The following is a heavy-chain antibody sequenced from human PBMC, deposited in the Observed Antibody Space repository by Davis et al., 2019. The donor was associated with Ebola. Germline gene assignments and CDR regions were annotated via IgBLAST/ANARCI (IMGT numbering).Heavy chain of an antibody. D-gene: IGHD3-3*01. Sequence: GESLKISCAASGFTFSTYSLSWVRQAPGKGLEWVSSISSDSDYIYYADSAKGRFTISRDNSKNSLYLQMNSLRAEETAVYYCEKSGLSFGVVKYHYGMDVWGKGTTVTVSS. CDR3: EKSGLSFGVVKYHYGMDV. CDR1: GFTFSTYS. J-gene: IGHJ6*04. CDR2: ISSDSDYI. V-gene: IGHV3-21*04.